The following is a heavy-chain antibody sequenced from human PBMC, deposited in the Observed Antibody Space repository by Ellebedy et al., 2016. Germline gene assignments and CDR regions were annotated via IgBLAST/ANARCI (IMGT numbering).Heavy chain of an antibody. J-gene: IGHJ4*02. V-gene: IGHV4-39*07. Sequence: SETLSLXXSVSGGSVSSTSDYWAWIRQPPGKGLEWLATIYYSGSTFSNPSLQSRLTISLDTSKNQFSLDLRSLTAADTAVYYCARGSGPGFDFWGQGTLVTVSS. CDR1: GGSVSSTSDY. CDR2: IYYSGST. D-gene: IGHD3-10*01. CDR3: ARGSGPGFDF.